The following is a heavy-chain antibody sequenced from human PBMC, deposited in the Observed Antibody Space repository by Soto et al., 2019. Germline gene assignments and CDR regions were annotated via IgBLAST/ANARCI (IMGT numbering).Heavy chain of an antibody. CDR3: ARPTYYYDSSGPPAY. CDR2: ISSSSSTI. J-gene: IGHJ4*02. D-gene: IGHD3-22*01. CDR1: GFTSSTYS. Sequence: PGGSLRLSCAASGFTSSTYSMNWVRQAPGKGLEWVSYISSSSSTIFYTDSVKGRFTVSRDNAKNSLYLQMNSLRAEDTAVHYSARPTYYYDSSGPPAYWGQGTLVTVSS. V-gene: IGHV3-48*01.